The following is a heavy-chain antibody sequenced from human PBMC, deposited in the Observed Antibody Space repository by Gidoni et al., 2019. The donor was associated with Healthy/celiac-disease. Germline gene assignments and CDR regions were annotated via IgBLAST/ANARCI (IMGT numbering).Heavy chain of an antibody. V-gene: IGHV3-48*03. CDR1: GFTFSSYE. J-gene: IGHJ4*02. Sequence: SLRLSCAASGFTFSSYEMNWVRQAPGKGLEWVSYISSSGSTTYYADSVKGRFTISRDNAKNSLYLQMNSLRAEDTAVYYCARDGYGSGSYYVYWGQGTLVTVSS. CDR3: ARDGYGSGSYYVY. CDR2: ISSSGSTT. D-gene: IGHD3-10*01.